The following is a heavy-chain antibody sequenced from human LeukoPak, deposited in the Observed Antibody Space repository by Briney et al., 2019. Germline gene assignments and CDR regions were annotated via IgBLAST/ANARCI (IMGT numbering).Heavy chain of an antibody. CDR3: ARDQCSSSSCSVYNWFDP. Sequence: SETLSLTCTVSGGSISTSNYYWGWIRQPPGKGLEWIGNIFYSGSTYYSPSLRSRVTISLDTSRNQFSLKLNSVTAADTAVYYCARDQCSSSSCSVYNWFDPWGQGTLVTVSS. D-gene: IGHD6-13*01. CDR1: GGSISTSNYY. CDR2: IFYSGST. J-gene: IGHJ5*02. V-gene: IGHV4-39*07.